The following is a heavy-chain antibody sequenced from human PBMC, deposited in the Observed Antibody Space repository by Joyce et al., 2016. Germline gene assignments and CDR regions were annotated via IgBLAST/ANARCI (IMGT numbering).Heavy chain of an antibody. D-gene: IGHD4-17*01. Sequence: QVQLQQWGAGLLKPAETLSLTCAVYGGSFSGYSWTWIRQSPGKGLEGIGEIKQSGSTNYNTSLKSRVTMSVDTSKKQFSLKLTSVTAADTAVYYCARGDLRYGDFYGMDVWGQGTTVTVSS. CDR1: GGSFSGYS. CDR3: ARGDLRYGDFYGMDV. CDR2: IKQSGST. J-gene: IGHJ6*02. V-gene: IGHV4-34*02.